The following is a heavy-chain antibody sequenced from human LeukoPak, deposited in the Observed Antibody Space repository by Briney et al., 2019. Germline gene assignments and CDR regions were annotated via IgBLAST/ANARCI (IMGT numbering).Heavy chain of an antibody. CDR1: GCTFSSYG. CDR2: IWYDGSNK. V-gene: IGHV3-33*06. D-gene: IGHD3-16*01. Sequence: GGSLRLSCAASGCTFSSYGMHWVRQAPGKGLERVAVIWYDGSNKYYADSVKGRFTISRDNSKNTLYLQMNSLRAEDTAVYYCAKDLRGTNYFDYWGQGTLVTVSS. J-gene: IGHJ4*02. CDR3: AKDLRGTNYFDY.